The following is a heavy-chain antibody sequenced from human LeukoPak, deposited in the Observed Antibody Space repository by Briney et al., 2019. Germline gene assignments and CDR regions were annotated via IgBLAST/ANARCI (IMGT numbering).Heavy chain of an antibody. Sequence: PSETLSLTCTVWGGSISRYYWSGLRQPPGKGVEGRGYIYYSGSTNYNPYLKSRVTISVDPSRNHFSLTLSSVTAAGTAVYYCARKANGDYLQSAFDIWGRGTMVTVSS. CDR2: IYYSGST. CDR1: GGSISRYY. V-gene: IGHV4-59*08. D-gene: IGHD4-17*01. CDR3: ARKANGDYLQSAFDI. J-gene: IGHJ3*02.